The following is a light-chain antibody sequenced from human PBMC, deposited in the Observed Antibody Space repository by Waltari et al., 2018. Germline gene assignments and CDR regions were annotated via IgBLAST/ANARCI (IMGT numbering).Light chain of an antibody. V-gene: IGLV4-69*01. Sequence: QLVLTQSPSASASLAASVKLTCSLSSGPSGSAIAWQQQQPQKGRRFLMKVNSDGSHRKGDGIPDRFSGSSFGAERYLTISSLQSEDEADFYCQTGGHGFWVFGGGTKLTVL. J-gene: IGLJ3*02. CDR3: QTGGHGFWV. CDR1: SGPSGSA. CDR2: VNSDGSH.